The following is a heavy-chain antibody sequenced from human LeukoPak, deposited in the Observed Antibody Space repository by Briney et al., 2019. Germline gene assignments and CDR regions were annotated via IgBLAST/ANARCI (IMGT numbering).Heavy chain of an antibody. D-gene: IGHD6-19*01. CDR2: IYYSGST. Sequence: SETLSLTCTVSGGSISSSSYYWGWIRQPPGKGLEWIGSIYYSGSTYYNPSLKSRVTISVDTSKNQFSLKLSSVTAADTAVYYCARLAVAGTWYVASYFDYWGQGTLVTVSS. CDR3: ARLAVAGTWYVASYFDY. V-gene: IGHV4-39*07. CDR1: GGSISSSSYY. J-gene: IGHJ4*02.